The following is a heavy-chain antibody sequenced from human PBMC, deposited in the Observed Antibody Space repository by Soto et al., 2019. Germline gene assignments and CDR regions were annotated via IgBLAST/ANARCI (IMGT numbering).Heavy chain of an antibody. CDR3: ARRGEGRRRYYYYYMDV. J-gene: IGHJ6*03. D-gene: IGHD2-21*01. CDR1: GYSFTSYW. Sequence: PGECLKISCKGSGYSFTSYWIGWVRQMPGEGLEWMGIIYPGDSDTRYSPPFQGQVTISADKSISTAYLQWSSLKASDTAMYYCARRGEGRRRYYYYYMDVWGKGTTVTVSS. CDR2: IYPGDSDT. V-gene: IGHV5-51*01.